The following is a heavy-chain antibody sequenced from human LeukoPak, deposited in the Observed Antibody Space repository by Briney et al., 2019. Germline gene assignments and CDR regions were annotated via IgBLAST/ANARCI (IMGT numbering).Heavy chain of an antibody. D-gene: IGHD3-10*01. CDR1: GFIFSRHS. CDR3: VRESGDYGSADMPGYYYYMDV. CDR2: IKEDGTEQ. Sequence: GGSLRLSCAVSGFIFSRHSMSWIRQAPGKGLEWVAKIKEDGTEQYYVDSVKGRFTISRDNAKNTVYLQMTTLRAEDTALYYCVRESGDYGSADMPGYYYYMDVWAKGTTVIVSS. V-gene: IGHV3-7*01. J-gene: IGHJ6*03.